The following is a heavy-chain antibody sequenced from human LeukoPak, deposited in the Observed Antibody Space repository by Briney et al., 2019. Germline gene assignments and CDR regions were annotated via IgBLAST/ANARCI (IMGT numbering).Heavy chain of an antibody. Sequence: PGGSLRLSCTASGLTFSGYWMHWVRQGPGKGLVWVSRISRDGTGTIHADSVRGRFTNSRDNAKNTLYLQMNSLRVEDTAVYYCVRDIGALGVIEYWGQGTLVTVSS. CDR2: ISRDGTGT. V-gene: IGHV3-74*01. D-gene: IGHD1-26*01. J-gene: IGHJ4*02. CDR1: GLTFSGYW. CDR3: VRDIGALGVIEY.